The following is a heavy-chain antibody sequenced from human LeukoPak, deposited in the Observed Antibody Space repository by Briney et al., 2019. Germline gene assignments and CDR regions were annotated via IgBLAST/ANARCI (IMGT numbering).Heavy chain of an antibody. D-gene: IGHD5-18*01. CDR1: GYTFTDYY. J-gene: IGHJ5*02. CDR2: INANSGGT. CDR3: ARGPFRNVDTAMIASGFDP. Sequence: ASVKVSCKASGYTFTDYYIHWVRQAPGQGLEWMGWINANSGGTNYAQKFQGRVTMTRDTSITTAYMELKSLRSDDTAVFYCARGPFRNVDTAMIASGFDPWGQGTLVTVSS. V-gene: IGHV1-2*02.